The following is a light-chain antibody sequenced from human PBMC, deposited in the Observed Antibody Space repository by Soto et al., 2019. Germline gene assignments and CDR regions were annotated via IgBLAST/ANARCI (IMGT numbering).Light chain of an antibody. CDR1: QSVSSN. Sequence: EIVLTQSPGTLSLSPGERATLSCRASQSVSSNLAWYRQTPGQAPRLLIYGASTRATDTPPRFSGTGSGTDFTLTISRVEPADFAVYYCQQYGSSPRTFGQGTKVEIK. J-gene: IGKJ1*01. V-gene: IGKV3-20*01. CDR2: GAS. CDR3: QQYGSSPRT.